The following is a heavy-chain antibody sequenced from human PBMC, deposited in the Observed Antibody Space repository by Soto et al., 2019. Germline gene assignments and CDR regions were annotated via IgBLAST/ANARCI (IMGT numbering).Heavy chain of an antibody. Sequence: GGSLRLSCAASGFTFSGYGMHWVRQAPGKGLEWVAVISYHGRNKYYVDSVKGRFTISRDDSKNTLYLQMDSVRAEDTAVYYCVKDGSLEVPDVPLEEYYFDHWGQGTLVTVSS. D-gene: IGHD3-3*01. CDR2: ISYHGRNK. CDR1: GFTFSGYG. J-gene: IGHJ4*02. V-gene: IGHV3-30*18. CDR3: VKDGSLEVPDVPLEEYYFDH.